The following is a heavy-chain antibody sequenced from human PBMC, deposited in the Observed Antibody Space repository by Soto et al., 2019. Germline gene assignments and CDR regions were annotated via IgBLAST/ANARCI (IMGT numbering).Heavy chain of an antibody. CDR2: INPKSGGT. Sequence: GASVKVSCKASGDTFTANYIHWVRQAPGQGFEWMGWINPKSGGTKYPQKFQGRVTMTRDTSLSTVYMTLTRLTSDDTAVYYCAREFGSYPYYFDYWGQGTLVTVSS. D-gene: IGHD1-26*01. CDR3: AREFGSYPYYFDY. J-gene: IGHJ4*02. CDR1: GDTFTANY. V-gene: IGHV1-2*02.